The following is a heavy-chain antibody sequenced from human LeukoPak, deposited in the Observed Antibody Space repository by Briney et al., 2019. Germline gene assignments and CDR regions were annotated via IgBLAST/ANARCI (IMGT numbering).Heavy chain of an antibody. Sequence: PSETLSLTCTVSGGSLSSYYWGWVRQPPGKGLEWIGSIYYSGSTYYNPSLKSRVTISVDTSKNQFSLKLSSVTAADTAVYYCARDNSVDAFDIWGQGTMVTVSS. CDR2: IYYSGST. CDR1: GGSLSSYY. CDR3: ARDNSVDAFDI. D-gene: IGHD2-21*01. V-gene: IGHV4-39*07. J-gene: IGHJ3*02.